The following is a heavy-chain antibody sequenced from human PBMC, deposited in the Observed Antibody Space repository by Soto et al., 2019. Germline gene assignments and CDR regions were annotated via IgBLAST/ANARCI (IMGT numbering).Heavy chain of an antibody. CDR3: ARDLVISGRSDY. D-gene: IGHD6-19*01. CDR2: TWYDGSNK. CDR1: GFIFSSSV. Sequence: GGSLRLSCAASGFIFSSSVMHWVRQAPGKGLEWVAVTWYDGSNKYYADSVKGRFTISRDNSKNTLYLQMNSLRAEDTAVYYCARDLVISGRSDYWGQGTLVTVSS. V-gene: IGHV3-33*01. J-gene: IGHJ4*02.